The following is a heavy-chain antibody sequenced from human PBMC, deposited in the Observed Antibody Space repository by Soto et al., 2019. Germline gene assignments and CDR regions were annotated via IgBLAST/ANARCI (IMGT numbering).Heavy chain of an antibody. CDR2: ILPIVDAT. Sequence: QVQLVQSGTEVKKPGSSVKVSCKASGGTFSRHAVNWVRQAPGQGLEWMGAILPIVDATNDAQKFQDRVTITADASTGTAYMELRSLRSEDTAVYFCAGDAPCDGGDHDAFEIWGQGTLVIVSS. V-gene: IGHV1-69*12. D-gene: IGHD4-17*01. J-gene: IGHJ3*02. CDR3: AGDAPCDGGDHDAFEI. CDR1: GGTFSRHA.